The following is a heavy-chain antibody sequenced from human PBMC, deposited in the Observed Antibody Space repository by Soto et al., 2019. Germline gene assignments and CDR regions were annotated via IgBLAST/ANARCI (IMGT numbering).Heavy chain of an antibody. D-gene: IGHD6-13*01. CDR1: GCTFKRYG. Sequence: ASVKDSCKASGCTFKRYGIRWVRQAPGQGLEWMGWISAYNGNTNYAQKLQGRVTMTTDTSTSTAYMELRSLRSDDTAVYYCARERRGIAAAADYWGQGTLVTVSS. V-gene: IGHV1-18*01. CDR3: ARERRGIAAAADY. J-gene: IGHJ4*02. CDR2: ISAYNGNT.